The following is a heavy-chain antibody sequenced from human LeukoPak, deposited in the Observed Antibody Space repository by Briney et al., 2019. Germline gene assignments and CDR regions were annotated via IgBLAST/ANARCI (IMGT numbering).Heavy chain of an antibody. J-gene: IGHJ4*02. CDR2: VHIDGST. D-gene: IGHD2-8*01. CDR3: ARSSPAGVNFDS. Sequence: PSETLSLTCTVSYGSISAHYWSWIRRPAGRGLEWIGRVHIDGSTNYNPSLKSRLTMSLDTSKNQFSLTLNSLTAADTAVYYCARSSPAGVNFDSWGQGMLVTVSS. CDR1: YGSISAHY. V-gene: IGHV4-4*07.